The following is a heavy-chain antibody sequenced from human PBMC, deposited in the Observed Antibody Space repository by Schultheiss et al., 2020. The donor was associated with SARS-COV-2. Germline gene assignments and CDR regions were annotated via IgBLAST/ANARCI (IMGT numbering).Heavy chain of an antibody. CDR1: GYTFTGYY. CDR3: ARRGYWYFDL. V-gene: IGHV1-2*02. Sequence: ASVKVSCKASGYTFTGYYMHWVRQAPGQGLEWMGWINPNSGGTNYAQKFQGRVTMTRDTSTSTVYMELSSLRSEDTAVYYCARRGYWYFDLWGRGTLVTVSS. J-gene: IGHJ2*01. D-gene: IGHD3-10*01. CDR2: INPNSGGT.